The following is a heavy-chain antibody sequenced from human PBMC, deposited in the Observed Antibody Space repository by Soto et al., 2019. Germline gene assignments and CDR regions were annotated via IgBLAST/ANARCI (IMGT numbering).Heavy chain of an antibody. J-gene: IGHJ4*02. V-gene: IGHV1-2*04. Sequence: QVQLVQSGAEVKKPGASVKVSCKASGYTFTGYYMHWVRQAPGQGLEWMGWINPNSGGTNYAQKFQGWVTMXXDXSXTTAYMELSRLRSDDTAVYYCARGTSPTAAGEHIDYWGQGTLVTVSS. CDR1: GYTFTGYY. D-gene: IGHD6-13*01. CDR2: INPNSGGT. CDR3: ARGTSPTAAGEHIDY.